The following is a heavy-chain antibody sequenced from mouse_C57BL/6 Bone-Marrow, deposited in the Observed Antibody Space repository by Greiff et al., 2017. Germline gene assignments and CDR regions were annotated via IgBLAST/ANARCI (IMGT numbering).Heavy chain of an antibody. CDR2: ILPGSGST. J-gene: IGHJ1*03. CDR1: GYTFTGYW. CDR3: AREDYYGSSYDWYFDV. Sequence: VKLMESGAELMKPGASVKLSCKATGYTFTGYWIEWVKQRPGHGLEWIGEILPGSGSTNYNEKFKGKATFTADTYSNTAYMQLSSLTTEDSAIYYCAREDYYGSSYDWYFDVWGTGTTVTVSS. V-gene: IGHV1-9*01. D-gene: IGHD1-1*01.